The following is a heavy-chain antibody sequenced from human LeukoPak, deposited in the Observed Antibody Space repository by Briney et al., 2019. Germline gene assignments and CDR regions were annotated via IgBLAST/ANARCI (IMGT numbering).Heavy chain of an antibody. D-gene: IGHD5-24*01. V-gene: IGHV4-4*07. CDR2: IYTSGST. CDR3: ARDTRWLQFEN. CDR1: GFTFSGSA. Sequence: PGGSLRLSCAASGFTFSGSAMHWIRQPAGKGLEWIGRIYTSGSTNYNPSLKSRVTISVDTSKNQFSLKLSSVTAADTAVYYCARDTRWLQFENWGQGTLVTVSS. J-gene: IGHJ4*02.